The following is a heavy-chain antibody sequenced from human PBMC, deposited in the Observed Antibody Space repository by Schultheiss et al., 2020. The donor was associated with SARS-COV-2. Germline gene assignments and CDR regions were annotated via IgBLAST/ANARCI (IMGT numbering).Heavy chain of an antibody. V-gene: IGHV4-59*04. J-gene: IGHJ6*02. Sequence: SETLSLTCTVSGGSISSYYWSWIRQPPGKGLEWIGEINHSGSTNYNPSLKSRVTMSVDTSKNQFSLKLSSVTAADTAVYYCARRGSGSYYYGMDVWGQGTTVTVSS. CDR2: INHSGST. CDR1: GGSISSYY. D-gene: IGHD3-10*01. CDR3: ARRGSGSYYYGMDV.